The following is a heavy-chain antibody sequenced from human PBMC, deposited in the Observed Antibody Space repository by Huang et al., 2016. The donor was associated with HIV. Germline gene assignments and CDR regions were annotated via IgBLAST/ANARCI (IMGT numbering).Heavy chain of an antibody. Sequence: QERLVESGGGVVQPGRYLRLSCAASGFTFSSYAMHWGRQAPGKGLEWVAVISYDGSNKQYVDSVKGRFTISRDNSKKMLYLQMNSLRMGDTAVYYCARGSAGVLWFGEMWGQGTLVTVSS. D-gene: IGHD3-10*01. CDR1: GFTFSSYA. V-gene: IGHV3-30*04. CDR3: ARGSAGVLWFGEM. J-gene: IGHJ4*02. CDR2: ISYDGSNK.